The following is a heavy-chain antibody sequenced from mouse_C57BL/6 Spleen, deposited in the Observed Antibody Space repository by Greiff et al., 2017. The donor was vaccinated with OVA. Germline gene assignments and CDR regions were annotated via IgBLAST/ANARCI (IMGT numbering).Heavy chain of an antibody. D-gene: IGHD2-3*01. CDR2: INPNYGTT. J-gene: IGHJ4*01. CDR3: ASGGGDYDGYYSYYAMDY. CDR1: GYSFTDYN. V-gene: IGHV1-39*01. Sequence: EVQLQESGPELVKPGASVKISCKASGYSFTDYNMNWVKQSNGKSLEWIGVINPNYGTTSYNQKFKGKATLTVDQSSSTAYMQLNSLTSEDSAVYYCASGGGDYDGYYSYYAMDYWGQGTSVTVSS.